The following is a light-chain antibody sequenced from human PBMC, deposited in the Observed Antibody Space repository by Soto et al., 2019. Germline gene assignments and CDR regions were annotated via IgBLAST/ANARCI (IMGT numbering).Light chain of an antibody. Sequence: DIQMTQSPSSLSASVGDRVTITCQASHDIKKYLNWYQQKAHKVPKHLIHDASTLATGVPSRFTGSGSGTDFTLTINRLQPEDVATYYGHQFGDLPLTFGGGTKVDI. CDR3: HQFGDLPLT. CDR2: DAS. V-gene: IGKV1-33*01. J-gene: IGKJ4*01. CDR1: HDIKKY.